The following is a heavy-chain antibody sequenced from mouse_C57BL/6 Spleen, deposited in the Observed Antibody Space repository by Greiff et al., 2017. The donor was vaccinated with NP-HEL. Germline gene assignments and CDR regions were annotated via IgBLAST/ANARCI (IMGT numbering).Heavy chain of an antibody. V-gene: IGHV14-4*01. CDR1: GFNIKDDY. CDR3: TTDSGTGY. D-gene: IGHD4-1*01. Sequence: EVQLQQSGAELVRPGASVKLSCTASGFNIKDDYMHWVKPRPEQGLEWIGWIDPENGDTEYASKFQGKATITADTSSNTAYLQLSSLTSEDTAVYYCTTDSGTGYWGQGTTLTVSS. J-gene: IGHJ2*01. CDR2: IDPENGDT.